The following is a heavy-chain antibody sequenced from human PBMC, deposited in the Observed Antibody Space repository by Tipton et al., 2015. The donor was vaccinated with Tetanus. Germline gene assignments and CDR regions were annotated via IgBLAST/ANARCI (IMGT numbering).Heavy chain of an antibody. CDR3: ARLPKHYSASGST. V-gene: IGHV5-51*01. D-gene: IGHD3-10*01. CDR1: GYNFNLYW. Sequence: QLVQSGAEVKKPGESLKISCQGSGYNFNLYWINWVRQMPGKGLEWMGIISPGDSEATYSPSFEGHVTISLDKSISTAYLQWTSLKPSDTAIYFCARLPKHYSASGSTWGQGTLVTVSS. CDR2: ISPGDSEA. J-gene: IGHJ5*02.